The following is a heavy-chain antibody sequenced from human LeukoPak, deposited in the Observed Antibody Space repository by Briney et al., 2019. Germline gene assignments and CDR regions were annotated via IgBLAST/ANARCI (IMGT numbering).Heavy chain of an antibody. D-gene: IGHD5-18*01. V-gene: IGHV1-2*02. J-gene: IGHJ4*02. CDR2: IFSRNGDT. CDR3: ARDGDSPMVDFDY. CDR1: GYTFTDFY. Sequence: ASVKVSCKTSGYTFTDFYFYWLRQAPGQGLEWVGWIFSRNGDTNYAQKFQDRVTLTRDTSISTAYMELSRLTSDETAIYYCARDGDSPMVDFDYWGQGTLVTVSS.